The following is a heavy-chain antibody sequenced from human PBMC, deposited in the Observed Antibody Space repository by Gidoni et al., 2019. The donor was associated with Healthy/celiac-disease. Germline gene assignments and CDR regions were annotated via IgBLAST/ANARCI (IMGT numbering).Heavy chain of an antibody. CDR2: IIPIFGTA. Sequence: QVQLVQSGAEVKKPGSSVKVSCKASGGTFSGYALSWVRQAPGQGLEWMGGIIPIFGTANYAQKFQGRVTITADESTSTAYMELSSLRSEDTAVYYCARDEIRNFGEDYYYYGMDVWGQGTTVTVSS. V-gene: IGHV1-69*01. CDR3: ARDEIRNFGEDYYYYGMDV. D-gene: IGHD3-10*01. J-gene: IGHJ6*02. CDR1: GGTFSGYA.